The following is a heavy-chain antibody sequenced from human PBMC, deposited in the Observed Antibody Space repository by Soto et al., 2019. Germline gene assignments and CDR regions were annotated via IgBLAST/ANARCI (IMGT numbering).Heavy chain of an antibody. D-gene: IGHD2-8*01. CDR3: ARPLMVYANYYYYGMDV. J-gene: IGHJ6*02. V-gene: IGHV1-69*01. CDR2: IIPIFGTA. CDR1: GGTFSSYA. Sequence: QVQLVQSGAAVKKPGSSVKVSCKASGGTFSSYAISWVRQAPGQGREWLGGIIPIFGTANYAQKFQGRVTITADESTSTAYMELSSLRSEDTAVYYCARPLMVYANYYYYGMDVWGQGTTVTVSS.